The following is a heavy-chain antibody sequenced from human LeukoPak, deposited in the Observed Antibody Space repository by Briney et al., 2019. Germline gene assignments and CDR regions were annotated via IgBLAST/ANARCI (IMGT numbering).Heavy chain of an antibody. CDR1: GFTFSTYS. Sequence: GGSLRLSCAASGFTFSTYSMNWVRQAPGKGLEWVSSISTSSSYIYYADSMKGRFTISRDNAKNSLYLQMNSLRVGDTAVYYCARGKSGSYGTKGYWGQGTMVTVSS. D-gene: IGHD1-26*01. J-gene: IGHJ3*01. CDR3: ARGKSGSYGTKGY. V-gene: IGHV3-21*01. CDR2: ISTSSSYI.